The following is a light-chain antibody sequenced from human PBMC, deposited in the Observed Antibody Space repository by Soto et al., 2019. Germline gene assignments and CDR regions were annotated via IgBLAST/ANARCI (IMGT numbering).Light chain of an antibody. CDR3: ATWDSSLSAYV. J-gene: IGLJ1*01. V-gene: IGLV1-51*02. CDR2: ENN. Sequence: QSALTQPPSVSAAPGQKATISCSGSSSNIGNNYVSWYQQLPGTAPKLLIYENNKRPSGIPDRFSGSKSGTSATLGITGLQTGDEADYYCATWDSSLSAYVFGTGTKVTVL. CDR1: SSNIGNNY.